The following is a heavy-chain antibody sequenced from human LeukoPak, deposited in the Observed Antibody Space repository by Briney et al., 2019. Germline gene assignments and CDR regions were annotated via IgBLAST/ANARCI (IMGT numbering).Heavy chain of an antibody. CDR1: GYTFTSYY. CDR2: INPSGGST. CDR3: ARGLQETLAWLKALSTFDI. J-gene: IGHJ3*02. D-gene: IGHD5-24*01. V-gene: IGHV1-46*01. Sequence: ASVKVSCKASGYTFTSYYMHWVRQAPGQGLEWMGIINPSGGSTSYAQKFQGRVTMTRDMSTSTVYMELSSLRSEDTAVYYCARGLQETLAWLKALSTFDIWGQGTMVTVSS.